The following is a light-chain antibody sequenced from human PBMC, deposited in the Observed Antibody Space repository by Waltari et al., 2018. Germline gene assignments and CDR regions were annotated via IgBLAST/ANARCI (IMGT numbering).Light chain of an antibody. CDR1: PSVRSIY. CDR3: EQYGTSPWT. V-gene: IGKV3-20*01. CDR2: GAS. Sequence: EIVLTQSPGTLSLSPGARATLSCRASPSVRSIYLAWYQQKAGQAPRPLIYGASSRATGIPDRFSGSGSGTDFTLTISRLEPEDFAVYYCEQYGTSPWTFGQGTKVEIK. J-gene: IGKJ1*01.